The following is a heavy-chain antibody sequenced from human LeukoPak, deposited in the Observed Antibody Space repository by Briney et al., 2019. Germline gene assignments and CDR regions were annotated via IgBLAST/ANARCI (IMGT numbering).Heavy chain of an antibody. CDR1: GFTFSSYA. V-gene: IGHV3-23*01. Sequence: GGSLRLSCAASGFTFSSYAMSWVRQAPGKGLEWVSAISGSGGSTYYADSVKGRFTISRDNSRDTLYLQMNSLRAEDTAVYYCARGYYDYVWGSYYFDYWGQGTLVTVSS. D-gene: IGHD3-16*01. CDR3: ARGYYDYVWGSYYFDY. CDR2: ISGSGGST. J-gene: IGHJ4*02.